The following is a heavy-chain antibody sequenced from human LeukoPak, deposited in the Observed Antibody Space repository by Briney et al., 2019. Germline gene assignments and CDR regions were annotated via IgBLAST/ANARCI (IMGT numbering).Heavy chain of an antibody. Sequence: ASVKVSCRASGYTFISYYIHWVRQAPGQGLEWMGIINPSGGSTRYAQKFQGRVTMTRDTSTGTIYMELSSLRSEDTAVYFCARDSGTVSDAFDIWGQGTMVTVSS. D-gene: IGHD4-11*01. CDR1: GYTFISYY. CDR2: INPSGGST. J-gene: IGHJ3*02. CDR3: ARDSGTVSDAFDI. V-gene: IGHV1-46*01.